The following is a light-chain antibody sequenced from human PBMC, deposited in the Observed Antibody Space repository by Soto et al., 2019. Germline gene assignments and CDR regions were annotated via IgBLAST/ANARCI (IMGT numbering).Light chain of an antibody. CDR1: RSVSSSY. CDR3: QQYGNAPFT. J-gene: IGKJ3*01. CDR2: GAS. V-gene: IGKV3-20*01. Sequence: EIVLTQSPGTLSFSPGERATLTCRASRSVSSSYLAWSQQKPGKAPRLLIYGASSRATGIPDRFSGSGSGTDFTLTISRLEPEDFAVYYCQQYGNAPFTFGPGTKVDIK.